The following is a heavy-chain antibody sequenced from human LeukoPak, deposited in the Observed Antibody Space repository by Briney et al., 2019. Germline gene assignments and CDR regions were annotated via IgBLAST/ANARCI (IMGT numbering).Heavy chain of an antibody. D-gene: IGHD4-17*01. CDR2: IYYSGST. Sequence: ASETLSLTCTVSGGSISSSSYYWGWIRQPPGKGLEWIGSIYYSGSTYYNPSLKSRVTISVDTSKTQFSLKLSSVTAADTAVYYCARTDYGDDLLGDYWGQGTLVTVSS. J-gene: IGHJ4*02. V-gene: IGHV4-39*01. CDR3: ARTDYGDDLLGDY. CDR1: GGSISSSSYY.